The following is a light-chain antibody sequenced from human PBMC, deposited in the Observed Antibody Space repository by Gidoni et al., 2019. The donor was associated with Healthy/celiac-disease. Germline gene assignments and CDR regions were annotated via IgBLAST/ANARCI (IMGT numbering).Light chain of an antibody. Sequence: QSVLTQPPSVSAAPGQKVTISCSGRSSNIGNTSVSWYQQLPGTAPKLLIYENNKRPSGIPDRFSGSKSGTSATLGITGLQTGDEADYYCGTWDSSLSAVVFGGGTKLTVL. J-gene: IGLJ2*01. V-gene: IGLV1-51*02. CDR2: ENN. CDR3: GTWDSSLSAVV. CDR1: SSNIGNTS.